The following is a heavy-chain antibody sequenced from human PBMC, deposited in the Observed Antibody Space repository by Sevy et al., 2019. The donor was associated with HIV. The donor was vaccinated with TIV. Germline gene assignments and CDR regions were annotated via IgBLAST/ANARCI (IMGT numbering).Heavy chain of an antibody. CDR1: GFTLSNYW. D-gene: IGHD1-26*01. J-gene: IGHJ4*02. CDR3: ARDLFSGSYYENY. Sequence: GESLKISCAVSGFTLSNYWMSWVRQAPGKGLEWVDNRDEDGSDRYYVDSVKGRFTISRDNAKNSLNLQTNSLGAEDPAVYYCARDLFSGSYYENYWGQGTLVTVSS. V-gene: IGHV3-7*01. CDR2: RDEDGSDR.